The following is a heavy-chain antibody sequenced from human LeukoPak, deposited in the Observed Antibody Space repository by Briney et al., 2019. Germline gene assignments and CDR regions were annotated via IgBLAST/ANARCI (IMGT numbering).Heavy chain of an antibody. D-gene: IGHD3-22*01. CDR3: ARSGRAYFYHHYGY. J-gene: IGHJ4*02. CDR1: GGSISSSSYY. Sequence: SETLSLTCTVSGGSISSSSYYWGWIRQPPGKGLEWIGSIYYSGSTYYNPSLKSRVTISVDTSKNQFSLKLSSVTAADTAVYYCARSGRAYFYHHYGYWGQGTLVTVSS. CDR2: IYYSGST. V-gene: IGHV4-39*07.